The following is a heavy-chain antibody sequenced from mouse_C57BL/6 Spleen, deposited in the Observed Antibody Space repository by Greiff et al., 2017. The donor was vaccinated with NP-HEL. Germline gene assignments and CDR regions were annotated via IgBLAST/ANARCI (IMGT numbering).Heavy chain of an antibody. V-gene: IGHV1-64*01. CDR1: GYTFTSYW. J-gene: IGHJ3*01. CDR2: IHPNSGST. D-gene: IGHD1-1*01. CDR3: ARRGTTVPFAY. Sequence: QVQLQQPGAELVKPGASEKLSCKASGYTFTSYWMHWVKQRPGQGLEWIGMIHPNSGSTNYNEKFKSKATLTVDKSSSTAYMQLSSLTSEDSAVYYCARRGTTVPFAYWGQGTLVTVSA.